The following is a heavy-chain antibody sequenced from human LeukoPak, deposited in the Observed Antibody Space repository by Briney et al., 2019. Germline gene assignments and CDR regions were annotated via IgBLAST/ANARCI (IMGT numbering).Heavy chain of an antibody. CDR2: IYYSGNT. D-gene: IGHD6-13*01. Sequence: PSETLSLTCTVSGDSITNYYWSWYRQPPGQGLEWIGYIYYSGNTNYNPSLKSRVTISVDTSKNQFSLKLSSVTAADTAVYYCARDGGYSSSRDFDYWGQGTLVTVSS. J-gene: IGHJ4*02. CDR3: ARDGGYSSSRDFDY. CDR1: GDSITNYY. V-gene: IGHV4-59*12.